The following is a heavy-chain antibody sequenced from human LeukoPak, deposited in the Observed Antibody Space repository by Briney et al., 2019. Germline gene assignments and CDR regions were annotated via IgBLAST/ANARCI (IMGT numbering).Heavy chain of an antibody. D-gene: IGHD6-19*01. CDR2: IYDGRDT. J-gene: IGHJ4*02. CDR3: AQTTGWPGFDF. V-gene: IGHV4-59*08. Sequence: TSETLSLTCSASGASTSRRYWSWIRQSPGRTLEWIGHIYDGRDTKYNPSLTSRVTISVDTSRNQFSLSLTSVTAADTAIYYCAQTTGWPGFDFWGPGALVTVSS. CDR1: GASTSRRY.